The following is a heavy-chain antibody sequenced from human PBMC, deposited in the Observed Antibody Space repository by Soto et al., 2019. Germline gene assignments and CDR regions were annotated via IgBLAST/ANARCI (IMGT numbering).Heavy chain of an antibody. D-gene: IGHD2-15*01. CDR3: ATAIVGGKYYYGMDV. V-gene: IGHV3-33*01. CDR2: IWYDGSNK. Sequence: GGSLRLSCAASGFTFSSYGMHWVRQAPGKGLEWVAVIWYDGSNKYYADSVKGRFTISRDNSKNTLYLQMNSLRAEDTAVYYCATAIVGGKYYYGMDVWGQGTTVTVSS. J-gene: IGHJ6*02. CDR1: GFTFSSYG.